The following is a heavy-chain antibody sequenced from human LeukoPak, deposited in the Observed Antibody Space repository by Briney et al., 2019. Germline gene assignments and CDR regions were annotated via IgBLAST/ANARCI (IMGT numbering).Heavy chain of an antibody. V-gene: IGHV4-59*01. J-gene: IGHJ6*02. Sequence: SETLSLTCTVSGGSISSYYWSWLRQPPGKGLEWIGYIYYSGSTNYNPSLKSRVTISVDTSKNQFSLKLSSVTAADTAVYYCATRYYGSGSYYNVEGMDVWGQGTTVTVSS. D-gene: IGHD3-10*01. CDR2: IYYSGST. CDR3: ATRYYGSGSYYNVEGMDV. CDR1: GGSISSYY.